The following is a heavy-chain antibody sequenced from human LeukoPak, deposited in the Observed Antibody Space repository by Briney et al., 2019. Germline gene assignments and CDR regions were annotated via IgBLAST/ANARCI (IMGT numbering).Heavy chain of an antibody. D-gene: IGHD3-3*01. V-gene: IGHV3-7*01. J-gene: IGHJ4*02. CDR3: ARDEWFSNYFDY. Sequence: GGSLRLSCAASGFTISSHWMSWVRQAPGKGLEWVANIKQDGSEKYYVDSVKGRFTISRDNAKNSLYLQMNSLRAEDTAVYYCARDEWFSNYFDYWGQGTLVTVSS. CDR2: IKQDGSEK. CDR1: GFTISSHW.